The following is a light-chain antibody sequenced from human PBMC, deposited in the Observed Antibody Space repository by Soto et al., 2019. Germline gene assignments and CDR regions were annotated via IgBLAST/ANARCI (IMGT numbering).Light chain of an antibody. V-gene: IGLV2-14*01. CDR3: NSWTSSSTYV. J-gene: IGLJ1*01. Sequence: QSVLTQPASVSGSPGQSITISCTGTSSDVGGYNYVSWYQQHPGKAPKLMIYDVSNRPSGVSNRFSGSKSGNTASLTISGLQAEDEADYYYNSWTSSSTYVFGTGTKVTVL. CDR1: SSDVGGYNY. CDR2: DVS.